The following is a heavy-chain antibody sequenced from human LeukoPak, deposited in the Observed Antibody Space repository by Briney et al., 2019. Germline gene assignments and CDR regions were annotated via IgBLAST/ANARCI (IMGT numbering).Heavy chain of an antibody. D-gene: IGHD2-15*01. CDR3: ARASKYGYCSGGSCSKPLNYYYYYGMDV. J-gene: IGHJ6*02. CDR1: GFTFSSYE. V-gene: IGHV3-48*03. Sequence: GGSLRLSCAASGFTFSSYEMNWVRQAPGKGLEWVSYISNSGSTIYYADSVKGRFTISRDNAKNSLYLQMNSLRAEDTAVYYCARASKYGYCSGGSCSKPLNYYYYYGMDVWGQGTTVTVSS. CDR2: ISNSGSTI.